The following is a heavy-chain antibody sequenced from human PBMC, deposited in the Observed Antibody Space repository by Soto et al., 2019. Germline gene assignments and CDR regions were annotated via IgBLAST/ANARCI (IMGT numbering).Heavy chain of an antibody. D-gene: IGHD2-2*02. CDR3: ASRIVVVPAALHYYYYYGMDV. CDR2: IIPIFGTA. J-gene: IGHJ6*02. CDR1: GGTFSSYA. V-gene: IGHV1-69*13. Sequence: SVKVSCKASGGTFSSYAISWVRQAPGQGLEWMGGIIPIFGTANYAQKFQGRVTITADESTSTAYMELSSLRSEDTAVYYCASRIVVVPAALHYYYYYGMDVWGQGTTVTVSS.